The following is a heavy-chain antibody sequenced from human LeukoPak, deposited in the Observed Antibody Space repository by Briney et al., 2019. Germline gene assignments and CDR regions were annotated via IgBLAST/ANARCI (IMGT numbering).Heavy chain of an antibody. CDR2: ISSSSYSYI. CDR1: RFTLSNYS. Sequence: GGSLRLSCAASRFTLSNYSMNWVRQAPGKGLEWVSSISSSSYSYIYYADSVKGRFTISRDNAKNSLYLQMNSLRAEDTAVYYCARDQGYYTGGSWYSDRGVDAFDIWGQGTMVTVSS. V-gene: IGHV3-21*01. J-gene: IGHJ3*02. CDR3: ARDQGYYTGGSWYSDRGVDAFDI. D-gene: IGHD2-15*01.